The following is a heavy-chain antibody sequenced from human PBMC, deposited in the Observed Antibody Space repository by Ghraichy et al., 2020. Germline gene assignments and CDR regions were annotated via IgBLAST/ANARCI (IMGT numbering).Heavy chain of an antibody. D-gene: IGHD3-22*01. CDR3: AAEYYYDSSGSFHY. V-gene: IGHV3-43*01. J-gene: IGHJ4*02. CDR2: ITWNGGST. Sequence: GGSLRLSCAASGFTFDDYTMHWVRQAPGKGLQWVSLITWNGGSTYYGDSVKGRFTASRDNSKNSLYLQMNSLRTEDTAFYYCAAEYYYDSSGSFHYWGQGTLVTVSP. CDR1: GFTFDDYT.